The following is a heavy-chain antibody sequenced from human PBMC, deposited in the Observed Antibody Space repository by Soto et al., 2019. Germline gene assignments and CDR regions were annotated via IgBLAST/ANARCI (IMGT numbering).Heavy chain of an antibody. CDR2: INAGNGNT. J-gene: IGHJ4*02. Sequence: QVQLVQSGAEVKKPGASVKVSCKASGYTFTSYTMHWVRQAPGQRLEWMGWINAGNGNTKYSQKFQGRVTITRDTXSSTAYMGLSSRRSEDTAVYYCARFGGYSGYDSLDYWGQGTLVTVSS. V-gene: IGHV1-3*01. CDR3: ARFGGYSGYDSLDY. CDR1: GYTFTSYT. D-gene: IGHD5-12*01.